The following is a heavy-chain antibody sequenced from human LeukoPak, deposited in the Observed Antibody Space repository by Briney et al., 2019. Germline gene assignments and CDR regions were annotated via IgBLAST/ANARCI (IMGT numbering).Heavy chain of an antibody. CDR3: AGTRGMRGIGWFDP. Sequence: PSETLSLTCTVSGYSISSGYYWGWIRQPPGKGLEWIGSIYYSGSTYYNPSLKSRVTISVDTSKNQFSLKLSSVTAADTAVYYCAGTRGMRGIGWFDPWGQGTLVTVSS. CDR1: GYSISSGYY. D-gene: IGHD3-16*01. CDR2: IYYSGST. J-gene: IGHJ5*02. V-gene: IGHV4-38-2*02.